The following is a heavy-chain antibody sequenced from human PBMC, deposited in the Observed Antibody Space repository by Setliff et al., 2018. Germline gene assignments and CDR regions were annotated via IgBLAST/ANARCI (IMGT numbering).Heavy chain of an antibody. CDR3: ARARPATIAGVVPGVADFGIDV. V-gene: IGHV4-4*07. Sequence: SETLSLTCSVSSGSMRNYYWIWIRQPAGEGLEWIGRIYTSGSTNYNSSLKRRVTISLEMSKNQFSLTLSSVTAADTAVYYCARARPATIAGVVPGVADFGIDVWGQGTTVTVSS. CDR2: IYTSGST. CDR1: SGSMRNYY. D-gene: IGHD2-2*01. J-gene: IGHJ6*02.